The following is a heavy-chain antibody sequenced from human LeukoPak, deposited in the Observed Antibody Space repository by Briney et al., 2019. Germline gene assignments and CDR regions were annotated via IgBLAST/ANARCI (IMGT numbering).Heavy chain of an antibody. CDR3: ARTQWLVRNWFDP. D-gene: IGHD6-19*01. Sequence: PSETLSLTCAVYGGSFTGYYWSWIRQPPGKGLEWIGEINTSGSTNYNPSLKTRVTISVDTSKNQFSLKLSSVTAADTAVYYCARTQWLVRNWFDPWGQGTLVTVSS. CDR2: INTSGST. V-gene: IGHV4-34*01. J-gene: IGHJ5*02. CDR1: GGSFTGYY.